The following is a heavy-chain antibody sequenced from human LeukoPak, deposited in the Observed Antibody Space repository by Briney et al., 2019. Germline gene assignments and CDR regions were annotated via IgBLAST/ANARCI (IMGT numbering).Heavy chain of an antibody. CDR1: GFTFSSYW. CDR2: INSDGSST. V-gene: IGHV3-74*01. CDR3: ASRGDYVWGSYRYAY. J-gene: IGHJ4*02. Sequence: GRSLRLSCAASGFTFSSYWMHWVRQAPGKGLVWVSRINSDGSSTSYADSVKGRFTISRDNAKNTLYLQMNSLRAEDTAVYYCASRGDYVWGSYRYAYWGQGTLVTVSS. D-gene: IGHD3-16*02.